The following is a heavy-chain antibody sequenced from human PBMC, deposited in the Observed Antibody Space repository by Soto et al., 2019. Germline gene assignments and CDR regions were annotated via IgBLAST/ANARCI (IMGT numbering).Heavy chain of an antibody. CDR2: IYYTGNT. D-gene: IGHD4-17*01. J-gene: IGHJ5*02. CDR3: ARHSLEDHGDPNWFDP. V-gene: IGHV4-39*01. CDR1: GASISSNIYY. Sequence: QVQLQESGPGLVKPSETLSLTCTVSGASISSNIYYWGWIRQPPGKGLEWIGSIYYTGNTFYNPSLKSRVTLSVDTSETQFSLRLFSVPAADTAVYYCARHSLEDHGDPNWFDPWGQGNLVTVSS.